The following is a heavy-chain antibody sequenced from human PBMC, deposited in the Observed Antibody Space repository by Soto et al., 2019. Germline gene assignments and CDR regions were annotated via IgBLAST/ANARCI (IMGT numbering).Heavy chain of an antibody. J-gene: IGHJ4*02. D-gene: IGHD5-18*01. CDR2: ILPFLGST. CDR1: GGTLNTYT. Sequence: QLQLVQSGAAVKKPGSSVKVSCKASGGTLNTYTISWVRQAPGQGLEWMGSILPFLGSTNYAKKFQGRVTITADQSTSTMELSSLSSEDTAVDFCARDVTAMEALYYYDTWGQGSLVTVSS. CDR3: ARDVTAMEALYYYDT. V-gene: IGHV1-69*08.